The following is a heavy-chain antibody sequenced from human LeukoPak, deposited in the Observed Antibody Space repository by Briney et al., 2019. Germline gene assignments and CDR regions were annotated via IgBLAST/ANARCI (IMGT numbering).Heavy chain of an antibody. J-gene: IGHJ5*02. V-gene: IGHV1-69*13. CDR1: GGTFTSYA. Sequence: SVKLSCKASGGTFTSYAISWVRQAPGQGLEWMGGIIPIFGTANYAQKFQGGVTITADESTSTAYMELSSLRSEDTAVYYCARRGGGYYGSGSYYTNWFDPWGQGTLVTVSS. CDR2: IIPIFGTA. CDR3: ARRGGGYYGSGSYYTNWFDP. D-gene: IGHD3-10*01.